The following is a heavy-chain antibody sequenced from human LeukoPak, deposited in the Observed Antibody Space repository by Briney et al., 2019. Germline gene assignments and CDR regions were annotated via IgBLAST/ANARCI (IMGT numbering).Heavy chain of an antibody. CDR3: ARGGVVVTAFYFDY. D-gene: IGHD2-21*02. J-gene: IGHJ4*02. CDR2: IIPIFGIA. V-gene: IGHV1-69*04. CDR1: GGTFSSYA. Sequence: SVKVSCKASGGTFSSYAISWVRQAPGQGREWMGRIIPIFGIANYAQKFQGRVTITADKSTSTAYMELSSLRSEDTAVYYCARGGVVVTAFYFDYWGQGTLVTVSS.